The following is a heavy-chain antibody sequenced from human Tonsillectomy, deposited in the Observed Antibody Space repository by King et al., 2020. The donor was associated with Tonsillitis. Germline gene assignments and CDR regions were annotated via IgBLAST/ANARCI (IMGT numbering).Heavy chain of an antibody. Sequence: LQLQESGPGLVKTSETLSLTCTVSGGSIRSSSYYWGWIRQPPGKGLEWIGSMYYSGSTYYNPSLKSRVTVSVDTSKNQFSLRLSSVTPADTAVYYCATLYTSSGYSSLNYFDYWGQGTLVTVSS. CDR1: GGSIRSSSYY. CDR3: ATLYTSSGYSSLNYFDY. CDR2: MYYSGST. J-gene: IGHJ4*02. V-gene: IGHV4-39*01. D-gene: IGHD6-13*01.